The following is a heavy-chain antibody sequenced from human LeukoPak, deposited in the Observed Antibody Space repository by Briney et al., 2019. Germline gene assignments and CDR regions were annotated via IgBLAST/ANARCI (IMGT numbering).Heavy chain of an antibody. CDR1: GYTFTGYY. CDR2: INPNSGGT. D-gene: IGHD3-3*01. Sequence: ASVKVSCKASGYTFTGYYMHWVRQAPGQGLEWMGWINPNSGGTNYAQKFQGRVTMTRDTSISTAYMELSRLRSDDTAVYYCARAYYDFWSGYSPGGYWGQGTLVTVSS. V-gene: IGHV1-2*02. CDR3: ARAYYDFWSGYSPGGY. J-gene: IGHJ4*02.